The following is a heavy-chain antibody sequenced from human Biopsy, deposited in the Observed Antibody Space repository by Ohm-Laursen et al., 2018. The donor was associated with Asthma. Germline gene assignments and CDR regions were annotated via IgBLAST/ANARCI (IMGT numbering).Heavy chain of an antibody. J-gene: IGHJ5*02. CDR3: AREKVIESRGFQNWFDP. Sequence: SLRLSCAASGFTFSRHALHWVRQAPGKGLEWAAGIYYDGSRKYYTESVKGRFTISRDNSKNRLYLEMASLRAEDTAVYYCAREKVIESRGFQNWFDPWGQGTLVHVSS. D-gene: IGHD3-16*02. CDR2: IYYDGSRK. V-gene: IGHV3-33*01. CDR1: GFTFSRHA.